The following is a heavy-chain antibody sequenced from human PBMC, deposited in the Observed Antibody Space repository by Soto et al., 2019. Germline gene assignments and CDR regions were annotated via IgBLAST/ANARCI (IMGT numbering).Heavy chain of an antibody. CDR3: AKDPSCSYTPLAFDI. J-gene: IGHJ3*02. CDR1: GFTFDDYA. CDR2: ISWNSGSI. V-gene: IGHV3-9*01. D-gene: IGHD1-26*01. Sequence: EVQLVESGGGLVQPGRSLRLSCAASGFTFDDYAMHWVRQAPGKGLEWVLGISWNSGSIGYADSVKGRFTISRDNAKNSLSLQMNSLRAEDTALYYWAKDPSCSYTPLAFDIWGQGTMVTVSS.